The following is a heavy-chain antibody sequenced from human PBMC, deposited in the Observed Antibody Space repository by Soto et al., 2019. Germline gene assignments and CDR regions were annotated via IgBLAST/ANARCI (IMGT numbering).Heavy chain of an antibody. J-gene: IGHJ5*02. CDR2: ISYDGSNK. D-gene: IGHD1-26*01. Sequence: GGSLRLSWAASGFTFSSYVMHWVRQAPGKGLEWVAVISYDGSNKYYADSVKGRFTISRDNSKNTLYLQMNSLRAEDTAVYYCAKVVGGGSWDWFDPWGQGTLVTVSS. CDR1: GFTFSSYV. CDR3: AKVVGGGSWDWFDP. V-gene: IGHV3-30*18.